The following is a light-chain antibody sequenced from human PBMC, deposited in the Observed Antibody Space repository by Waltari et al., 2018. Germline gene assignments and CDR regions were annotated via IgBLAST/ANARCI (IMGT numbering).Light chain of an antibody. CDR2: DVT. V-gene: IGLV2-14*03. CDR3: SSYTNDNKV. CDR1: SGNIGRNTY. J-gene: IGLJ2*01. Sequence: QSALTQPASVSGSPGQSITIPCTGTSGNIGRNTYVSWYQQHPGKAPKLVLYDVTNRPSGVSNRFSGSKSGNTASLNISGLQTEDEADYYCSSYTNDNKVFGGGTKVTVL.